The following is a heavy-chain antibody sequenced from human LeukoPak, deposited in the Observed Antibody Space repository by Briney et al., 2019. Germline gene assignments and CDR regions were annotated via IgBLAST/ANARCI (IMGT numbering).Heavy chain of an antibody. D-gene: IGHD3-10*01. J-gene: IGHJ4*02. CDR2: ISAYNGNT. Sequence: ASVKVSCKPSGYTFTSYGISWVRQAPGQGLEWMGWISAYNGNTNYAQKLQGRVTMTTDTSTSTAYMELRSLRSDDTAVYYCARVVTITMVRGALDYWGQGTLVTVSS. CDR3: ARVVTITMVRGALDY. CDR1: GYTFTSYG. V-gene: IGHV1-18*01.